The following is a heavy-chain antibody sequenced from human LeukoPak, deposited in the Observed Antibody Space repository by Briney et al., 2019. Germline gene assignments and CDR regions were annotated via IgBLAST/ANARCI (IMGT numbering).Heavy chain of an antibody. CDR3: ARFLGGSYGMDV. CDR2: INAGNGNT. V-gene: IGHV1-3*01. Sequence: ASVKVSCKASGYAFTSYSMHWVRQAPGQRLEWMGWINAGNGNTKFSQKFQGRVTITRDTSASTAYMELSSLRSEDTAVYYCARFLGGSYGMDVWGQGTTVTVSS. D-gene: IGHD1-26*01. CDR1: GYAFTSYS. J-gene: IGHJ6*02.